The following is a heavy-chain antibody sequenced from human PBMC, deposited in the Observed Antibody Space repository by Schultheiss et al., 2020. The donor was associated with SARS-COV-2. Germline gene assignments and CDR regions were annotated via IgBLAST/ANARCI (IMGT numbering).Heavy chain of an antibody. J-gene: IGHJ6*03. Sequence: GGSLRLSCAASGFTFSSYAMSWVRQAPGKGLEWVSAISGSGGSTYYADSVKGRFTISRDNAKNSLYLQMNSLRAEDTALYHCARHIDCSGGSCYQYYYYYMDVWGKGTTVTVSS. D-gene: IGHD2-15*01. CDR3: ARHIDCSGGSCYQYYYYYMDV. CDR2: ISGSGGST. V-gene: IGHV3-23*01. CDR1: GFTFSSYA.